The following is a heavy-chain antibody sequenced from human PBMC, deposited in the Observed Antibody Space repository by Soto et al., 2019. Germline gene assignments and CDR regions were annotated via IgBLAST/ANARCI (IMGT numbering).Heavy chain of an antibody. D-gene: IGHD5-18*01. V-gene: IGHV4-30-4*01. CDR2: IYYSGGT. CDR3: ARQIQLWNYYYYGMDV. Sequence: PSETLSLTCTVSGGSISSGDYYWSWIRQPPGKGLEWIGYIYYSGGTYYNPSLKSRVTITVDTSKNQFSLKLSSVTAADTAVYYCARQIQLWNYYYYGMDVWGQGTTGTVSS. CDR1: GGSISSGDYY. J-gene: IGHJ6*02.